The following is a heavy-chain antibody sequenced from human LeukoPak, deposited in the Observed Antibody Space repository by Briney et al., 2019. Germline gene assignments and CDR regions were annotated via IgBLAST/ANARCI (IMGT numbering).Heavy chain of an antibody. D-gene: IGHD5-18*01. CDR3: ARVRNTAMAKRFDP. V-gene: IGHV3-21*01. CDR2: ISSSSSYI. J-gene: IGHJ5*02. Sequence: GGSLRLSCAASGFTFSSYSMTWVRQAPGKGLEWVSSISSSSSYIYYADSVKGRFTISRDNAKNSLYLQMNSLRAEDTAVYYCARVRNTAMAKRFDPWGQGTLVTVSS. CDR1: GFTFSSYS.